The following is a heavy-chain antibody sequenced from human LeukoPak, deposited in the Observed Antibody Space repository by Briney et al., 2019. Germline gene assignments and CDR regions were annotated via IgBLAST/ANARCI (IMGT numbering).Heavy chain of an antibody. J-gene: IGHJ6*04. CDR1: GGSISSFY. Sequence: PSETLSLTCTVWGGSISSFYWSWIGQPPGKGLEGFGYIYYSGSTNYNPSLKSRVTISVDTSKNQFSLKLSSVTAADTAVYYCARDYGSGKGMDVWGKGTTVTVPS. V-gene: IGHV4-59*01. CDR2: IYYSGST. D-gene: IGHD3-10*01. CDR3: ARDYGSGKGMDV.